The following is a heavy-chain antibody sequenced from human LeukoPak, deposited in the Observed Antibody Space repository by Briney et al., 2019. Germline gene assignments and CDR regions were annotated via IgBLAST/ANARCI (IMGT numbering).Heavy chain of an antibody. CDR3: RYAAYPTDDSFDV. Sequence: PGGSLRLSCVAFGFTFSSYWICWVRQAPGKGLEWVSYISSSSSYTNYSDSVKGRFTISRDNAKNSLYLQMNSLRAEDRAVYYCRYAAYPTDDSFDVWGQGIMVTVSS. D-gene: IGHD1-26*01. CDR2: ISSSSSYT. CDR1: GFTFSSYW. V-gene: IGHV3-11*03. J-gene: IGHJ3*01.